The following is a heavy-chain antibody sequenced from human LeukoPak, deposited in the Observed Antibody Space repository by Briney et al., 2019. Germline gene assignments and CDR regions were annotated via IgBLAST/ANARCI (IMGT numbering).Heavy chain of an antibody. V-gene: IGHV4-59*12. Sequence: SETLSLTCTVSGGSISSYYWSWIRQPPGKGLEWIGYIYYTGSTDYIPSLKSRVTISVDTSKNQFSLKLSSVTAADTAVYYCARVSGWNPLQAAHLDNWGQGTLVTVSS. CDR2: IYYTGST. D-gene: IGHD6-19*01. J-gene: IGHJ4*02. CDR3: ARVSGWNPLQAAHLDN. CDR1: GGSISSYY.